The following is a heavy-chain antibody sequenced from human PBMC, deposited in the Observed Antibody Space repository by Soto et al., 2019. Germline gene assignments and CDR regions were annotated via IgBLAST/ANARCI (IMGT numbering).Heavy chain of an antibody. J-gene: IGHJ4*02. Sequence: EVQLLESRGGLVQWGGSLRLSCAASGFTFSNYAMSWVRHAPGKGLEWVSLISDSGGSTYYAGSVKGRFTISRDNSKNTLYLQMNSLRAEDTAVYYCAKCPAWGGGCERLDYWGQGALVTVSS. D-gene: IGHD2-15*01. CDR1: GFTFSNYA. CDR3: AKCPAWGGGCERLDY. V-gene: IGHV3-23*01. CDR2: ISDSGGST.